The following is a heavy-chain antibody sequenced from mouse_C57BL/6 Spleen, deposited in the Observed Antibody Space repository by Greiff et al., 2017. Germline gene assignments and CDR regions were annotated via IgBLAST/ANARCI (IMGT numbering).Heavy chain of an antibody. V-gene: IGHV5-17*01. J-gene: IGHJ2*01. CDR1: RFTFSDYG. Sequence: EVQRVESGGGLVKPGGSLKLSCAASRFTFSDYGMHWVRQAPEKGLEWVAYISSGSSTIYYADTVKGRVTISRDNAKNTLFLQMTSLRSEDTAMYYGARGLGYFDYWGQGTTLTVSS. CDR3: ARGLGYFDY. CDR2: ISSGSSTI.